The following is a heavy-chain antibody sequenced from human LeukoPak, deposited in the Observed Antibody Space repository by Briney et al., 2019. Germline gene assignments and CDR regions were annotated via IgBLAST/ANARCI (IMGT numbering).Heavy chain of an antibody. CDR1: GFTFSDYD. V-gene: IGHV3-69-1*02. Sequence: GGSLRLSCSASGFTFSDYDMNWVRQAPGKGLEWVSSISGLSTHIYYGDSVKGRFSISRVNAKNSVYLQMNSLGVEDTAIYYCGRAFPPLRTSSAGDLWGQGILVTVSS. CDR3: GRAFPPLRTSSAGDL. J-gene: IGHJ4*02. D-gene: IGHD3-16*01. CDR2: ISGLSTHI.